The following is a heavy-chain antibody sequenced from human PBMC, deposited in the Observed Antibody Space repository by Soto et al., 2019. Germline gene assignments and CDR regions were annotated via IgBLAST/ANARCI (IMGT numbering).Heavy chain of an antibody. CDR3: VITDSGRERGY. D-gene: IGHD3-10*01. J-gene: IGHJ4*02. Sequence: EVQLVESGGGFVQRGGSLRLSCAVSGLTFSTNTINWVRQAPGKGLEWVSYISTSSTAIYYADSVKGRFPISRDDAKSSLYLQMNSLRDEDTAVYYWVITDSGRERGYWGQGTLVTVSS. V-gene: IGHV3-48*02. CDR1: GLTFSTNT. CDR2: ISTSSTAI.